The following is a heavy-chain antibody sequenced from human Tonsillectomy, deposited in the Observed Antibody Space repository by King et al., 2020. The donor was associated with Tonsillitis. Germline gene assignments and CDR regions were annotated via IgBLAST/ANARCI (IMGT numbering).Heavy chain of an antibody. D-gene: IGHD3-22*01. CDR2: INQDGSEK. V-gene: IGHV3-7*03. Sequence: VQLVESGGGLVQPGGSLRLSCAASGFTFSSYWMSWVRQAPGKGLEWVANINQDGSEKYYVDSVKGRFTISRDNAKNSLYLQMNSLRAKDTAVYYCARDTYYYDSSGLVDYWGQGTLVTVSS. CDR3: ARDTYYYDSSGLVDY. J-gene: IGHJ4*02. CDR1: GFTFSSYW.